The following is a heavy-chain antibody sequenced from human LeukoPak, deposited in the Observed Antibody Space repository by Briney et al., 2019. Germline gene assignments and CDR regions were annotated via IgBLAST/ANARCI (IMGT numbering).Heavy chain of an antibody. CDR3: AKGGLRLYFGQFHY. D-gene: IGHD3-10*01. CDR1: GFTFENYA. V-gene: IGHV3-9*01. Sequence: GGSLRLSCAASGFTFENYAVHWVRKVPGKGLERVSGISWNGGIIGYADSVKGRFTISRDSAKNSLYLQMNSLRVEDTALYYCAKGGLRLYFGQFHYWGQGTLVTVSS. CDR2: ISWNGGII. J-gene: IGHJ4*02.